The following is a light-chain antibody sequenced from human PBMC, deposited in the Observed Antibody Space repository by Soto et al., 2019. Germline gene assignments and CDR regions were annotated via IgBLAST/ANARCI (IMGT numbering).Light chain of an antibody. V-gene: IGKV3-11*02. Sequence: EIEVTQSPATLSLSPGERATLSCRTSQSVGSYLAWYQKKPGQAPRLLIYDASNRATGIPARFSGGWSGRDFTLTISSLEPEDFAVYYCQQSSNWPPLTFGGGTKVEI. CDR3: QQSSNWPPLT. CDR1: QSVGSY. J-gene: IGKJ4*01. CDR2: DAS.